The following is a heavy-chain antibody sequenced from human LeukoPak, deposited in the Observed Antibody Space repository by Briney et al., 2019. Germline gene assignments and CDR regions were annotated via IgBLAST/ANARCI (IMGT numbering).Heavy chain of an antibody. CDR1: GFTFSTYT. CDR3: ARGCIGGSCWSRNWFDP. Sequence: GGSLRLSCAASGFTFSTYTMDWVRQAPGKGLEWVSFISTSGSTIHYGDSVRGRFTISRDNAKNSLSLQMNSLRDEDTAVYYCARGCIGGSCWSRNWFDPWGQGTLVTVSS. D-gene: IGHD2-15*01. J-gene: IGHJ5*02. CDR2: ISTSGSTI. V-gene: IGHV3-48*02.